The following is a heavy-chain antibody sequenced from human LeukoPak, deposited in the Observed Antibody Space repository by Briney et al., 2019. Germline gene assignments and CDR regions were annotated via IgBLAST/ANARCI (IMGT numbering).Heavy chain of an antibody. CDR2: IIPIFGTA. D-gene: IGHD1-20*01. CDR3: ARTLYNWNYNYYYYMDV. CDR1: GGTFSSYG. V-gene: IGHV1-69*05. J-gene: IGHJ6*03. Sequence: GASVKVSCKASGGTFSSYGISWVRQAPGQGLEWMGGIIPIFGTANYAQKFQGRVTITTDESTSTAYMELSSLRSEDTAVYYCARTLYNWNYNYYYYMDVWGKGTTVTVSS.